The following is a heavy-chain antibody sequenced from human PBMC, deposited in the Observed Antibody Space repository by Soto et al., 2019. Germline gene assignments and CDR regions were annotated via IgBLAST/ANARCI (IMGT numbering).Heavy chain of an antibody. CDR3: ARAYCSGGSCYPYYFDY. V-gene: IGHV1-8*01. CDR2: MNPNSGNT. D-gene: IGHD2-15*01. CDR1: GYTFTSYD. J-gene: IGHJ4*02. Sequence: QVQLVQSGAEVKKPGASVKVSCKASGYTFTSYDINWVRQATGLWLEWMGWMNPNSGNTGYAQKFQGRVTMTRNTSISTAYMEMSRLRSEDTAVYYCARAYCSGGSCYPYYFDYWGQGTLVTVSS.